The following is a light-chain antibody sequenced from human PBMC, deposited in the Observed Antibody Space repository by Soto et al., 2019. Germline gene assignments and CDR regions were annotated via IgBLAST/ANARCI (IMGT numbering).Light chain of an antibody. Sequence: QSVLTQPASVSGSPGQSITISCTGTSSDVGGYNYVSWYQQHPGKAPKLMIYDVSNRPSGVSNRFSGSKSGNTASLTISGLQAEDEADYYCSSYTSSSTPLFGGVTKLTVL. CDR2: DVS. J-gene: IGLJ2*01. CDR1: SSDVGGYNY. V-gene: IGLV2-14*01. CDR3: SSYTSSSTPL.